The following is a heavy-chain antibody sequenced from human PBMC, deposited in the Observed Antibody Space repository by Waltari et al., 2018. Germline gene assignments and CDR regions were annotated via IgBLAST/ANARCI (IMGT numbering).Heavy chain of an antibody. CDR1: GGSISSYY. Sequence: QVQLQESGPGLVKPSETLSLTCTVSGGSISSYYWSWIRQPPGKGLEWIGYIYYSGSTNYNPSLKSRVTISVDTSKNQFSLKLSSVTAADTAVYYCAREPPYDILTGYHHGAFDIWGQGTMVTVSS. D-gene: IGHD3-9*01. J-gene: IGHJ3*02. V-gene: IGHV4-59*01. CDR2: IYYSGST. CDR3: AREPPYDILTGYHHGAFDI.